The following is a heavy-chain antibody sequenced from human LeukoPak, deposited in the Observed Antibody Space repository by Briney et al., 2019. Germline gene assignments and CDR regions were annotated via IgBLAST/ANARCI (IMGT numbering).Heavy chain of an antibody. CDR2: IYSGGST. CDR3: AREDYGDYPLDY. Sequence: PGGSLRLSCAASGFTVSSNYMSWVRQAPGKGLEWVSVIYSGGSTYYADCVKGRFTISRDNSKNTLYLQMNSLRAEDTAVYYCAREDYGDYPLDYWGQGTLVTVSS. D-gene: IGHD4-17*01. CDR1: GFTVSSNY. J-gene: IGHJ4*02. V-gene: IGHV3-66*01.